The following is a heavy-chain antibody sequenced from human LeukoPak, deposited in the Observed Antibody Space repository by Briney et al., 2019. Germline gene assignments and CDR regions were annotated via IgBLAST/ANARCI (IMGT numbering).Heavy chain of an antibody. CDR3: ARPESGNYYFDY. CDR1: GFTFSSYG. D-gene: IGHD1-26*01. V-gene: IGHV3-33*01. CDR2: IWYDGSNK. J-gene: IGHJ4*02. Sequence: PGGSLRLSCAASGFTFSSYGVHWVRQAPGKGLEWVALIWYDGSNKYHADSVKGRFSISRDNSKNTLYLQMNSLRAEDTAVYYCARPESGNYYFDYWGQGTLVTVSS.